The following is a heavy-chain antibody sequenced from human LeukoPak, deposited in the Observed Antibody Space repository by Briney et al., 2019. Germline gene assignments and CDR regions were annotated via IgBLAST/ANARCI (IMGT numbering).Heavy chain of an antibody. V-gene: IGHV3-53*01. CDR3: ARDDRGLGQALDY. J-gene: IGHJ4*02. D-gene: IGHD1-14*01. CDR1: GFTVSSNY. CDR2: IYSGGST. Sequence: GGSLRLSCAASGFTVSSNYMSWVRQAPGKGLEWVSVIYSGGSTYYADSVKGRFTISRDNTKNLLYLQMNSLGAEDTAVYYCARDDRGLGQALDYWGQGTLVTVSS.